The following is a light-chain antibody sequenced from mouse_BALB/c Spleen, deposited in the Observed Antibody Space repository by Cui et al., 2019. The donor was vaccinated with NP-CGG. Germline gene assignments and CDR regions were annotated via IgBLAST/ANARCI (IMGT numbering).Light chain of an antibody. Sequence: AVVTRDFDLPTPLGRKVKLTCRQSPGLVTTSNYPNWVKKKPDHLFTGLRGGNSNRAPGVPVRFSRALIRENSALTITGAQSEDDAMYFCALLYSTLWVFGGGTKLTVL. CDR2: GNS. CDR3: ALLYSTLWV. V-gene: IGLV2*02. J-gene: IGLJ1*01. CDR1: PGLVTTSNY.